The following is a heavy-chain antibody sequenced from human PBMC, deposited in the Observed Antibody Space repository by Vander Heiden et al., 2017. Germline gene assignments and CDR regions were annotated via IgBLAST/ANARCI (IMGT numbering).Heavy chain of an antibody. CDR2: IYSGGST. CDR3: ARDLSITIFGVVIGAFDY. Sequence: EVQLVESGGGLIQPGGSLRLSCADSGFIVSSNYMSWVRQAPGKGLEWVSVIYSGGSTYYADSVKGRFTISRDNSKNTLYLQMNSLRAEDTAVYYCARDLSITIFGVVIGAFDYWGQGTLVTVSS. CDR1: GFIVSSNY. J-gene: IGHJ4*02. D-gene: IGHD3-3*01. V-gene: IGHV3-53*01.